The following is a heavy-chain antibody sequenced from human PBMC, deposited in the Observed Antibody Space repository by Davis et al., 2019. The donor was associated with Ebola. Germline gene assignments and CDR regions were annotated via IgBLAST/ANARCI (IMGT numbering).Heavy chain of an antibody. CDR3: ARDIAVVAATLWFGALDV. V-gene: IGHV4-59*01. CDR1: GGSISSYY. J-gene: IGHJ6*04. Sequence: SETLSLTCTVSGGSISSYYWSWIRQPPGKGLQWIGYIYYSGSTNYNPSLKSRVTISVDTSKNQFSLKLSSVTAADTAVYYCARDIAVVAATLWFGALDVWGKGTTVTVSS. CDR2: IYYSGST. D-gene: IGHD2-15*01.